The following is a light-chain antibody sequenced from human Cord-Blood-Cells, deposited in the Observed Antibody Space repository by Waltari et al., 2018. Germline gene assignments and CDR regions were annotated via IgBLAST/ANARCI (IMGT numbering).Light chain of an antibody. V-gene: IGKV1-5*01. Sequence: DIQMTQSPSTLSASVGDIVTITCRASQSISSWLAWYQQKPGKAPKLLIYDASSLESGGPSRFSGSGSGTEFTLTISSLQPDDFATYYCQQYNSYSGTFGQGTKVEIK. J-gene: IGKJ1*01. CDR1: QSISSW. CDR2: DAS. CDR3: QQYNSYSGT.